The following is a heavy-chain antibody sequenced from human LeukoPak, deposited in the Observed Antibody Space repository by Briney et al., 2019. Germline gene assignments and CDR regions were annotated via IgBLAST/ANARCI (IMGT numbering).Heavy chain of an antibody. D-gene: IGHD5-12*01. CDR1: GGSISSYY. CDR2: IYYSGST. V-gene: IGHV4-59*01. Sequence: SETLSLTCTVSGGSISSYYWSWIRQPPGKGLEWLGYIYYSGSTNYNPSLKSRVTISVDTSKNQFSLKLSSVTAADTAVYYCARGREEGYSGYDLDYWGQGTLVTVS. CDR3: ARGREEGYSGYDLDY. J-gene: IGHJ4*02.